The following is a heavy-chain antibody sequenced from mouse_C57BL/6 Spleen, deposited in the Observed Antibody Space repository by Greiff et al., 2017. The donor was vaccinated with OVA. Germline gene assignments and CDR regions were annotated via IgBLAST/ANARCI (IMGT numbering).Heavy chain of an antibody. D-gene: IGHD1-1*01. V-gene: IGHV1-76*01. CDR2: IYPGSGNT. J-gene: IGHJ1*03. CDR1: GYTFTDYY. Sequence: QVQLQQSGAELVRPGASVKLSCKASGYTFTDYYINWVKQRPGQGLEWIARIYPGSGNTYYNEKFKGKATLTAEKSSSTAYMQLSSLTSEDSAVYFCAREGGNYYGSRDWYFDVWGTGTTVTVSS. CDR3: AREGGNYYGSRDWYFDV.